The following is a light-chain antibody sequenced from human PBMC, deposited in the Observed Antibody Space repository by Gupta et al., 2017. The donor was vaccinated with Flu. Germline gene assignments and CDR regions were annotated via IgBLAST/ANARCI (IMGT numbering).Light chain of an antibody. V-gene: IGKV3-11*01. CDR3: QQRSYWPPLYT. CDR2: DAS. J-gene: IGKJ2*01. Sequence: EIVLTQSPATLSLSPGERATLSCRASQRVSSYLAWYQQKPGQAPRLLIYDASNRATGIPARFSGSWSGTDFTLTSSSLEPEDFAVYYCQQRSYWPPLYTFGQGTKLEIK. CDR1: QRVSSY.